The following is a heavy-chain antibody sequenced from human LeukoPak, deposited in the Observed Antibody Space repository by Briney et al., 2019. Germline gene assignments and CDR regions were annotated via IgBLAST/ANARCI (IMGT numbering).Heavy chain of an antibody. CDR3: ARAVVWGARARPFDY. D-gene: IGHD3-10*01. Sequence: SETLSLTCTVSGYSISSGYYWGWIRQPPGKGLEWIGSIYHSGSTYYNPSLKSRVTISVDTSKNQFSLKLSSVTAADTAVYYCARAVVWGARARPFDYWGQGTLVTVSS. J-gene: IGHJ4*02. V-gene: IGHV4-38-2*02. CDR1: GYSISSGYY. CDR2: IYHSGST.